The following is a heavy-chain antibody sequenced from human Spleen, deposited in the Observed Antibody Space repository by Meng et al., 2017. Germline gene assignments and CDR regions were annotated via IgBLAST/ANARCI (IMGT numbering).Heavy chain of an antibody. Sequence: GESLKISCVASGFTFDDYAMHWVRQAPGKGLEWVSAISASGGSTYYADSVKGRFTISRDNSKNTLYLQMNSLRAEDTAVYYCAKPIGGRPDYYDYVWGEIDDWGQGILVTVSS. D-gene: IGHD3-16*01. V-gene: IGHV3-23*01. CDR1: GFTFDDYA. CDR3: AKPIGGRPDYYDYVWGEIDD. CDR2: ISASGGST. J-gene: IGHJ4*02.